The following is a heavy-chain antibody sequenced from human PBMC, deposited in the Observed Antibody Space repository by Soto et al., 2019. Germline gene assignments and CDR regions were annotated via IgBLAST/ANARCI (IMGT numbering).Heavy chain of an antibody. CDR1: GGTFSSYA. Sequence: QVQLVQSGAEVKKPGSSVKVSCKASGGTFSSYAISWVRQAPGQGLEWLGNIIPIFGTANYAQKFQGRVTITADECTSTAYMELSSVRSEDTAVYYCARTERNDDFLSVYPNYYYSGMDVWGQGTTVTVSS. D-gene: IGHD3-3*01. J-gene: IGHJ6*02. V-gene: IGHV1-69*18. CDR3: ARTERNDDFLSVYPNYYYSGMDV. CDR2: IIPIFGTA.